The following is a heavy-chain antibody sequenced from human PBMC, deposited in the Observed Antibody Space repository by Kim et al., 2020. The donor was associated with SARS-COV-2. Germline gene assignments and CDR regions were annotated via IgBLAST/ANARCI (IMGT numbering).Heavy chain of an antibody. CDR3: AKVDTTMVGYYFDY. D-gene: IGHD5-18*01. J-gene: IGHJ4*02. CDR1: GFTFRDFA. V-gene: IGHV3-23*01. CDR2: ISSSGDRT. Sequence: GGSLRLSCAASGFTFRDFAMTWVRQAPGKGLEWVAGISSSGDRTYYADSVKGRFTISRDNLKNTLFLQMDSLRAEDTAVCYCAKVDTTMVGYYFDYWGQGAQVTVSS.